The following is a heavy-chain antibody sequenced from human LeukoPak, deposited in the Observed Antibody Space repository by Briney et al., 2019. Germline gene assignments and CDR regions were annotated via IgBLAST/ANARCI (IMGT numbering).Heavy chain of an antibody. CDR2: IYPDDSDT. CDR3: AIGGDSSTSCYRCFNY. V-gene: IGHV5-51*01. CDR1: GYSFTNYW. D-gene: IGHD2-2*01. Sequence: GESLKISCEGSGYSFTNYWIGWVRQMPGKGLEWMGIIYPDDSDTRYSPSFQGQVTISADKSIGAAYLQWSSLKASDTAMYYCAIGGDSSTSCYRCFNYWGQGTLVTVSS. J-gene: IGHJ4*02.